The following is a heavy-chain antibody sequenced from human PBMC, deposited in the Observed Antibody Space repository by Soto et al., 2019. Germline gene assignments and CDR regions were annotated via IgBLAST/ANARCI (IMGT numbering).Heavy chain of an antibody. CDR2: IKQDGSEE. CDR1: GQTFNRYW. D-gene: IGHD3-3*02. CDR3: VRTHFESLSFDFYGMDV. Sequence: DVQLAESGGGLVQPGGSLRLSCVASGQTFNRYWMSWVRQAPGKGLEWVANIKQDGSEEYYVDSVEGRFTISRDNAKKLLYLQMNSLRAEDTAMYYCVRTHFESLSFDFYGMDVGGQGTTVIVSS. J-gene: IGHJ6*02. V-gene: IGHV3-7*03.